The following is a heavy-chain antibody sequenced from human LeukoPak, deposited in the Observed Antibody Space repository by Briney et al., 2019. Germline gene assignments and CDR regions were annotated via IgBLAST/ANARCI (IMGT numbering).Heavy chain of an antibody. J-gene: IGHJ5*01. D-gene: IGHD6-6*01. CDR1: GFTFSDYD. Sequence: PGGSLRLSCAASGFTFSDYDMSWIRQAPGKGVEGVAQISSRGGIMYYADSLKGRFRISRDNDKKSLYMQMTSLRAEDAALYYCARQRIRAPVTGCFHSWGQGTLLTVSS. CDR2: ISSRGGIM. CDR3: ARQRIRAPVTGCFHS. V-gene: IGHV3-11*04.